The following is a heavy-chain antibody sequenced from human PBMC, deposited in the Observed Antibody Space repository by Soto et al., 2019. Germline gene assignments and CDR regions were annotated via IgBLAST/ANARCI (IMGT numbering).Heavy chain of an antibody. Sequence: QVQLVESGGGVVQPGTSLRLSCAASGFTFTTYAMHWFRQAPGKGLEWVAAISSDGNNKYYAGSVKGRFTISRDNSENTLSLQMNSLRAEDTAVYHCASGTSGSCYSAGVYWGQGTLATVSS. V-gene: IGHV3-30-3*01. CDR1: GFTFTTYA. D-gene: IGHD2-15*01. J-gene: IGHJ4*02. CDR3: ASGTSGSCYSAGVY. CDR2: ISSDGNNK.